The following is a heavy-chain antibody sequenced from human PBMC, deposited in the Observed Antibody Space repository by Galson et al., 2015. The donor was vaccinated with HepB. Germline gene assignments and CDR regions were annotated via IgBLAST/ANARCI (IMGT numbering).Heavy chain of an antibody. CDR1: GFTFSSYA. V-gene: IGHV3-23*01. CDR2: ISGSGGST. CDR3: AKDANYYDSSGYQLATERPYLDY. D-gene: IGHD3-22*01. Sequence: SLRLSCAASGFTFSSYAMSWVRQAPGKGLEWVSAISGSGGSTYYADSVKGRFTISRDNSKNTLYLQMNSLRAEDTAVYYCAKDANYYDSSGYQLATERPYLDYWGQGTLVTVSS. J-gene: IGHJ4*02.